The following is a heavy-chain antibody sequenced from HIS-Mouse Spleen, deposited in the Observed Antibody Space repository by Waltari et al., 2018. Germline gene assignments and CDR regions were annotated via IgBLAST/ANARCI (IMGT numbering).Heavy chain of an antibody. CDR3: AKVLTGVNWYFDL. Sequence: EVQLVESGGGLVQPGRSLRLSCTASGFTFDDYAMHWVRQAPGKGLEGVSGISWNSGSIGYADSVKGRFTISRDNAKNSLYLQMNSLRAEDTALYYCAKVLTGVNWYFDLWGRGTLVTVSS. V-gene: IGHV3-9*01. J-gene: IGHJ2*01. D-gene: IGHD7-27*01. CDR2: ISWNSGSI. CDR1: GFTFDDYA.